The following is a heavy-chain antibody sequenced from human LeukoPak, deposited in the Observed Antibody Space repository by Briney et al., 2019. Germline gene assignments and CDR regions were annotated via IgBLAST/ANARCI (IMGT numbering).Heavy chain of an antibody. CDR2: IYHSGST. V-gene: IGHV4-38-2*02. CDR3: ARDVSN. Sequence: SETLSLTCTVSGYSISSGYYWGWIRQPPGKGLEWIGSIYHSGSTYYNPSLKSRVTISVDRSKNQFSLKLSSVTAADTAVYYCARDVSNWGQGTLVTVSS. CDR1: GYSISSGYY. J-gene: IGHJ4*02.